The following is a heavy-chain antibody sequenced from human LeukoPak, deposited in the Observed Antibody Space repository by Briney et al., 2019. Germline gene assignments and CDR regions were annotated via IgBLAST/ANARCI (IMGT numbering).Heavy chain of an antibody. J-gene: IGHJ4*02. V-gene: IGHV5-10-1*01. CDR3: ARHGYCSGGSCYAGDY. Sequence: GESLKISCKGSGYSFTSYWICWLRQMPGKALEWMGRIDPSDSYTNYSPSFQGHVTISADKSISTAYLQWSSLKASDTAMYYCARHGYCSGGSCYAGDYWGQGTLVTVSS. CDR1: GYSFTSYW. D-gene: IGHD2-15*01. CDR2: IDPSDSYT.